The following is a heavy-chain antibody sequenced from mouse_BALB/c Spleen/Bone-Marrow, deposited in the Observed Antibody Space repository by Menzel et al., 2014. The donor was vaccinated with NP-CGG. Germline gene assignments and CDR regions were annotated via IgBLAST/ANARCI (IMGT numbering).Heavy chain of an antibody. D-gene: IGHD1-1*01. CDR2: ISSGGSYT. V-gene: IGHV5-6-4*01. CDR3: TRDPFYYGSSYAMDY. J-gene: IGHJ4*01. CDR1: GFTFSSYT. Sequence: EVKLMESGRGLVKPGGSLKLSCAASGFTFSSYTMSWVRQTPEKRLEWVAAISSGGSYTYYPDSVKGRFTISRDNAKNTLYLQMSSLKSEDTAMYYCTRDPFYYGSSYAMDYWGQGTSVTVSS.